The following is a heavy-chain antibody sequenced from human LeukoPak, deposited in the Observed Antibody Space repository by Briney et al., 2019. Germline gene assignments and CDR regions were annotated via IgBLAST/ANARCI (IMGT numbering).Heavy chain of an antibody. CDR2: IISSGSTI. V-gene: IGHV3-48*03. CDR3: ARVRGYCTNGVCQWRPDFDY. Sequence: GSLRLSCAASGFTFSSYEMNWVRQAPGKGLGGVSYIISSGSTIYYADPVKGRFTISRDNAKNSLYLQMNSLRAEDTAVYYCARVRGYCTNGVCQWRPDFDYWGQGTLVTVSS. CDR1: GFTFSSYE. J-gene: IGHJ4*02. D-gene: IGHD2-8*01.